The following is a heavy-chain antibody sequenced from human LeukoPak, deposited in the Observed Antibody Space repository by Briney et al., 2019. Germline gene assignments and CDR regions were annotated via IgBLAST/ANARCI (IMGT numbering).Heavy chain of an antibody. J-gene: IGHJ6*03. D-gene: IGHD2-21*02. CDR2: ITGSGGHT. Sequence: GGSLRLACEASGFTFSNYAMAWVRQSPGKGLEWVSGITGSGGHTYYADSVKGRFTSSRDNSKNTLYLQMNSLRAEDTAVYYCTKDLTDYHYYYSDVWGKGTTVIVSS. CDR1: GFTFSNYA. V-gene: IGHV3-23*01. CDR3: TKDLTDYHYYYSDV.